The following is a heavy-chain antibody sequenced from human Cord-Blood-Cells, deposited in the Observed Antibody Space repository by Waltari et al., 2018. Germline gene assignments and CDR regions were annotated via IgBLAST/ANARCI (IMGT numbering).Heavy chain of an antibody. Sequence: QLQLQESGPGLVKPSETLSLTCPVSGGSISSSSYYWGWIRQPPGKRLERIGSSLYSGSTYYNPSLKSRVTISVDTSKNQFSLKLSSVTAADTAVYYCARHSFYGDYYYFDYWGQGTLVTVSS. CDR2: SLYSGST. CDR3: ARHSFYGDYYYFDY. J-gene: IGHJ4*02. D-gene: IGHD4-17*01. V-gene: IGHV4-39*01. CDR1: GGSISSSSYY.